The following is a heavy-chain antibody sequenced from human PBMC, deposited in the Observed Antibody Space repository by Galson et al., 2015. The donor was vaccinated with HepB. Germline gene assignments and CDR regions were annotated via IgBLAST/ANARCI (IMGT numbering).Heavy chain of an antibody. J-gene: IGHJ3*02. D-gene: IGHD3-16*02. CDR3: AREDNMITFGGVIAPNAFDI. V-gene: IGHV1-69*13. CDR2: IIPIFGTA. CDR1: GGTFSSYA. Sequence: SVKVSCKASGGTFSSYAISWVRQAPGQGLEWMGGIIPIFGTANYAQKFQGRVTITADESTSTAYMELSSLRSEDTAVYYCAREDNMITFGGVIAPNAFDIWGQGTMVTVSS.